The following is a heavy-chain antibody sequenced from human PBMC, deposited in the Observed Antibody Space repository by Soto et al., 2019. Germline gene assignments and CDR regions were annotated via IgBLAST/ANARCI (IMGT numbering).Heavy chain of an antibody. V-gene: IGHV1-8*01. CDR2: INPNSGNI. J-gene: IGHJ4*02. CDR1: GNTFTSYD. CDR3: ARGRASGSYYLLDY. Sequence: GASVKVSCKASGNTFTSYDINWVRQATGHGLEWMGWINPNSGNIGYAQKFQGRVTMTRDTAIRTAYMEVSRLRSDDTAVYYCARGRASGSYYLLDYGGQGTWATVSS. D-gene: IGHD3-10*01.